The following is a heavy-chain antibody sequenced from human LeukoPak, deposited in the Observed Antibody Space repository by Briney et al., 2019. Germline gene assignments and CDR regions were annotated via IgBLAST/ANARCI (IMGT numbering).Heavy chain of an antibody. CDR2: NHHSGST. CDR3: ARGRGFDP. Sequence: SETLSLNCAGYGGSCSGYYWGWIRHPPGKGLEWIGQNHHSGSTNYTPSLKSRVTISVDTSKNQFSLKLSSVTAADTAVYYCARGRGFDPWGQGTLVTVSS. V-gene: IGHV4-34*01. CDR1: GGSCSGYY. J-gene: IGHJ5*02.